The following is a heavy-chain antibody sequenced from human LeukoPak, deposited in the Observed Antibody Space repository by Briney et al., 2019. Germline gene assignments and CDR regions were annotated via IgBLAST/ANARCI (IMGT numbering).Heavy chain of an antibody. CDR2: ISWNSGSI. CDR3: AKDGNNDAFDI. Sequence: PGGSLRLSCAASGFTFDDYAMHWVRQAPGKGLEWVSGISWNSGSIGYADSVKGRFTISRDNAKNSLYLQMNSLRAEDTALYYCAKDGNNDAFDIWGQGTMVTVSS. J-gene: IGHJ3*02. V-gene: IGHV3-9*01. CDR1: GFTFDDYA.